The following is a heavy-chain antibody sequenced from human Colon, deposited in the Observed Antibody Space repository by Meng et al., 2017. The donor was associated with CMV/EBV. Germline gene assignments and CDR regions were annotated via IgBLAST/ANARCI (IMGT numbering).Heavy chain of an antibody. CDR1: GYTSNFDG. CDR2: NIDDSSAT. J-gene: IGHJ1*01. CDR3: VREGQISARTTVFFQY. V-gene: IGHV1-18*01. D-gene: IGHD1-7*01. Sequence: QMVLVAVQARQPGALVKVSCTASGYTSNFDGNSWVRPPPGEWLGWMGWNIDDSSATKYEQNIQGRVNMTRDTSTSTAYMELIRLTSDDTAVYYCVREGQISARTTVFFQYWGQGTLVTVSS.